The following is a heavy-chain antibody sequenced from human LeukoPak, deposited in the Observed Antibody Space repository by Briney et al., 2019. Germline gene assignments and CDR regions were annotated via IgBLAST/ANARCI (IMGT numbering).Heavy chain of an antibody. CDR1: GFTFRDSA. D-gene: IGHD2-8*01. CDR2: IRWNSDNI. Sequence: GGSLRLSCATSGFTFRDSAMHWVRQAPGKGLEWVSSIRWNSDNIDYVDSVKGRFTISRDNAKNSLYLQMNSLRAEDTALYYCAKEGSVCTNGICRYFDYWGQGTLVTVSS. J-gene: IGHJ4*02. V-gene: IGHV3-9*01. CDR3: AKEGSVCTNGICRYFDY.